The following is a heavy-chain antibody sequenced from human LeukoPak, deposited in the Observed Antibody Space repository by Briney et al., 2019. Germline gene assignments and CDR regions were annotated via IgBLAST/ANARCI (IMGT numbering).Heavy chain of an antibody. Sequence: PSETLSLTCTVSGGSISSHYWSWIRQPPGKGLEWIGYIYYSGSTNYNPSLKGRVTISVDTSKNQFSLKLSSVTAADTAVYYCAREEGYYDTSGRYYYYYMDVWGKGTTDTVSS. CDR1: GGSISSHY. D-gene: IGHD3-22*01. J-gene: IGHJ6*03. CDR2: IYYSGST. CDR3: AREEGYYDTSGRYYYYYMDV. V-gene: IGHV4-59*11.